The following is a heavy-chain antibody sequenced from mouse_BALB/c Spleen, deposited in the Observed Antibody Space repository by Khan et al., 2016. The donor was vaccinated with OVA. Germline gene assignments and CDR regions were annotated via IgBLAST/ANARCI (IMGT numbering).Heavy chain of an antibody. J-gene: IGHJ2*01. CDR3: ARRGGARSTWDYFDY. CDR1: GYTFTNYW. Sequence: VRLQQSGAELVRPGTSVKMSCKAAGYTFTNYWIGWVKQRPGHGLEWVGDIYPGGGYTNYNEKFKGKATLTVDTSSSTAYMQLSSLTSEDSAFXYCARRGGARSTWDYFDYWGQGTTLTVSS. D-gene: IGHD3-1*01. V-gene: IGHV1-63*02. CDR2: IYPGGGYT.